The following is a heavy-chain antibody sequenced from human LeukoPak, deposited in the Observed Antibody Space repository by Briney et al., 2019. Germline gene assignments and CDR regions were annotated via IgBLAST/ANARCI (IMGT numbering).Heavy chain of an antibody. CDR3: ARGPEQWLPTRGFDP. J-gene: IGHJ5*02. Sequence: SETLSLTCAVYGGSFSGYYWSWIRQPPGKGLEWIGEINHSGSTNYNPSLKSRVTIPVDTSKNQFSLKLSSVTAADTAVYYCARGPEQWLPTRGFDPWGQGTLVTVSS. D-gene: IGHD6-19*01. V-gene: IGHV4-34*01. CDR1: GGSFSGYY. CDR2: INHSGST.